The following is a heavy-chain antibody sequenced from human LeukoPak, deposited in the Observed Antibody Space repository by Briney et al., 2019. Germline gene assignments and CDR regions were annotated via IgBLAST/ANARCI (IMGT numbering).Heavy chain of an antibody. CDR3: ARGGNWNYAMDV. D-gene: IGHD1-1*01. CDR2: ISANNGNT. CDR1: GYTFTIYG. Sequence: ASVTVSFTASGYTFTIYGISWVRQAPGQGLEWMGWISANNGNTNYAQKLQGRVTMTTDTSTSTAYMEMRSLRSDDTAVYYCARGGNWNYAMDVWGKGTTVPVSS. V-gene: IGHV1-18*01. J-gene: IGHJ6*04.